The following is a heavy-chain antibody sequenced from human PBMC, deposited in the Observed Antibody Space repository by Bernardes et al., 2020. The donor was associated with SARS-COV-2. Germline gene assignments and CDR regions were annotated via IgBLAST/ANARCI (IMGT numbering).Heavy chain of an antibody. CDR3: ARDGDGYGTFDY. CDR1: GRPISSDFYY. J-gene: IGHJ4*02. Sequence: SETLSLTCTVSGRPISSDFYYWSWIRQPAGKGLEWLGRVYVRGNTNYSPSLNNRITISLDASNNEISLRLSSVTAADTAGYFCARDGDGYGTFDYWGQGALVTVSS. D-gene: IGHD5-12*01. V-gene: IGHV4-61*02. CDR2: VYVRGNT.